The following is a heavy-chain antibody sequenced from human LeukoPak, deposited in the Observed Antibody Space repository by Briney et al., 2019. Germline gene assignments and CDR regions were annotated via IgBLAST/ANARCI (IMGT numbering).Heavy chain of an antibody. CDR3: ARGTGSSWYGGPFDS. J-gene: IGHJ4*02. CDR1: GGSFSGYY. D-gene: IGHD6-13*01. CDR2: INHSGST. V-gene: IGHV4-34*01. Sequence: SETLSLTCAVYGGSFSGYYWSWIRQPPGKGLEWIGGINHSGSTNYNPSLKSRVTTSVDTSKNQFSLKLSSVTAADTAVYYCARGTGSSWYGGPFDSWGQGTLVTVSS.